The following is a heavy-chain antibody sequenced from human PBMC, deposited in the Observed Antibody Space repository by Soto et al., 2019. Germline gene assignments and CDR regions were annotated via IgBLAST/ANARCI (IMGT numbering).Heavy chain of an antibody. J-gene: IGHJ4*02. V-gene: IGHV5-10-1*04. D-gene: IGHD3-22*01. CDR3: ARVPYYYDSSGYYLDY. CDR1: GYSFTSYW. CDR2: IDPSDSYT. Sequence: GESLKISCKGSGYSFTSYWISWVRQMPGKGLEWMGRIDPSDSYTNYSPSFQGQVTISADKSISTAYLQWSSLKASDTAMYYCARVPYYYDSSGYYLDYWGQGTLVTVSS.